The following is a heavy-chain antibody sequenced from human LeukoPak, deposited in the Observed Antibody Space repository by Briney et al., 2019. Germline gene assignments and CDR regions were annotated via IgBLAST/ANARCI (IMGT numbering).Heavy chain of an antibody. CDR1: GFTFSNAW. CDR2: IKSKSDGETT. CDR3: TTDLWAVAGTIPFDY. V-gene: IGHV3-15*01. J-gene: IGHJ4*02. Sequence: GGSLRLSCAASGFTFSNAWMSWVRQAPGKGLEWVGRIKSKSDGETTDYAAPVKGRFTISRDDSKNTLYLQMNSLKTEDTAVYYCTTDLWAVAGTIPFDYWGQGTLVTVSS. D-gene: IGHD6-19*01.